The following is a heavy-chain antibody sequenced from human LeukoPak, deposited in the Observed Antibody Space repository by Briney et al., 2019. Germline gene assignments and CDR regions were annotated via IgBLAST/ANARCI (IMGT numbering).Heavy chain of an antibody. D-gene: IGHD6-13*01. Sequence: PSETLSLTCAVYGGSFSDYSWTWIRQSPGKGLEWIGEINHSGSTNYNPSLKSRVTISVDTSKNQFSLKLSSVTAADTAVYYCARGSSIAAAGTGYCFDYWGRGTLVTVSS. CDR1: GGSFSDYS. V-gene: IGHV4-34*01. CDR3: ARGSSIAAAGTGYCFDY. J-gene: IGHJ4*02. CDR2: INHSGST.